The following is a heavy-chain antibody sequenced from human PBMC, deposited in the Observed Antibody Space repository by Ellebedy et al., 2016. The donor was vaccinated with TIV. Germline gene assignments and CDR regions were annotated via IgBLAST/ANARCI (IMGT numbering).Heavy chain of an antibody. V-gene: IGHV1-18*04. CDR3: AITGTTPAYAFDI. Sequence: AASVKVSCKASGYTFTRYGVSWVRQAPGQALEWMGWISAHNGNTNYPQKFQGRVTMTTDTSTSTAYMELRSLRSDDTAVYYCAITGTTPAYAFDIWGQGTMVTVSS. CDR1: GYTFTRYG. D-gene: IGHD1-20*01. J-gene: IGHJ3*02. CDR2: ISAHNGNT.